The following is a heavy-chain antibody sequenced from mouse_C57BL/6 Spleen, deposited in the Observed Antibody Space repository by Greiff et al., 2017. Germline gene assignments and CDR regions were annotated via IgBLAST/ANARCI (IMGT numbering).Heavy chain of an antibody. CDR2: INPSNGGT. Sequence: QVQLKQPGTELVKPGASVKLSCKASGYTFTSYWMHWVKQRPGQGLEWIGNINPSNGGTNYNEKFKSKATLTVDKSSSTAYMQLSSLTSEDSAVYYCARVGDDYDGENYYAMDYWGQGTSVTVSS. CDR1: GYTFTSYW. D-gene: IGHD2-4*01. CDR3: ARVGDDYDGENYYAMDY. V-gene: IGHV1-53*01. J-gene: IGHJ4*01.